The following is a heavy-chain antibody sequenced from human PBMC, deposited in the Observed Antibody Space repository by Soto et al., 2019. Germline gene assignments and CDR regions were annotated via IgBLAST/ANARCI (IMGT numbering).Heavy chain of an antibody. J-gene: IGHJ4*02. D-gene: IGHD3-22*01. Sequence: ASVTVSCQTSGYTFSSYYMHWVRQAPGQGLEWMGIINPSGGSTSYAQKFQGRVTMTRDTSTSTVYMELSSLRSEDTAVYYCARTRQGTTYYYDSSGYSTHGPFDYWGQGTLVTVSS. V-gene: IGHV1-46*01. CDR3: ARTRQGTTYYYDSSGYSTHGPFDY. CDR1: GYTFSSYY. CDR2: INPSGGST.